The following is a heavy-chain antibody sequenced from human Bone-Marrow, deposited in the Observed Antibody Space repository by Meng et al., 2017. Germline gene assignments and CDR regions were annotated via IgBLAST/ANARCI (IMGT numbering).Heavy chain of an antibody. CDR1: GFTFSSSG. CDR2: ISYDGSNK. Sequence: QVQLGESGGGVVQPVRSLRLSCPASGFTFSSSGMHWVRQAPGKGLEWVAVISYDGSNKYYADSVKSRFTISRDNSKNTLYLKMNSLRADDTAVYYCAKNTPDDYDITHYFDYWGQGTLVTVSS. J-gene: IGHJ4*02. D-gene: IGHD3-22*01. V-gene: IGHV3-30*18. CDR3: AKNTPDDYDITHYFDY.